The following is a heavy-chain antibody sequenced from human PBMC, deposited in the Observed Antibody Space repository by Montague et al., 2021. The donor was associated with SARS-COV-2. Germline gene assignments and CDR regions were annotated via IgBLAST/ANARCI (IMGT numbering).Heavy chain of an antibody. V-gene: IGHV4-61*02. CDR1: GVSISSGTYY. Sequence: TLSLTCTVSGVSISSGTYYCSWIRQPAGKGLEWIGRVYTSGSTNYNPSLESRATLPVDTSKNQSPLKPRSVTAADMAVYFYATTGLSGKSWFDPWGQGTLVAVSS. CDR2: VYTSGST. CDR3: ATTGLSGKSWFDP. D-gene: IGHD1-26*01. J-gene: IGHJ5*02.